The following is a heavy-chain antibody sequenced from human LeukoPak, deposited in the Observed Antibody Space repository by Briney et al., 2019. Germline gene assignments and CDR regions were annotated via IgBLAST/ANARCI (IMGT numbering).Heavy chain of an antibody. CDR2: IYYSGNT. Sequence: NTSETLSLTCTVSGGSISSYYWSWIRQPPGKGLEWIGYIYYSGNTNYNPSLKSRVTISVDTSKNQFSLKLTSVTAADTAVYYCARDRVGKNRWSGYLFTVGAFDIWGQGTMVTVSS. D-gene: IGHD3-3*01. J-gene: IGHJ3*02. CDR3: ARDRVGKNRWSGYLFTVGAFDI. V-gene: IGHV4-59*12. CDR1: GGSISSYY.